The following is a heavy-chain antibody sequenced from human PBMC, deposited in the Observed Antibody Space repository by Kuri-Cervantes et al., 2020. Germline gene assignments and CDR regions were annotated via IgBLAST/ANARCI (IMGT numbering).Heavy chain of an antibody. CDR2: IYSGGST. Sequence: GGSLRLSCAASGFTVSSNYMSWVRQAPGKGLEWVSVIYSGGSTYYADSVKGRFTISRDNSKNTLYLQMNSLRAEDTAVYYCARDWPDYYYYYGMDVWGQGTTVTVSS. J-gene: IGHJ6*02. CDR3: ARDWPDYYYYYGMDV. V-gene: IGHV3-66*01. CDR1: GFTVSSNY.